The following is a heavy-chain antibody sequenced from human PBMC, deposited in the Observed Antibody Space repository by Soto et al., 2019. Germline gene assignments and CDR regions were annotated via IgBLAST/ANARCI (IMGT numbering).Heavy chain of an antibody. Sequence: QVQLVQSGAAVKKPGSSVNVSCKASGGTFSSYTINWVRQAPGQGLEWVGRIIPILGIAKNAQKFQSRVTITADKSTSTAYMELSSLRSEDTAVYYCAAEYGANSAWGQGTLVTVSS. D-gene: IGHD4-17*01. CDR1: GGTFSSYT. CDR3: AAEYGANSA. J-gene: IGHJ4*02. V-gene: IGHV1-69*02. CDR2: IIPILGIA.